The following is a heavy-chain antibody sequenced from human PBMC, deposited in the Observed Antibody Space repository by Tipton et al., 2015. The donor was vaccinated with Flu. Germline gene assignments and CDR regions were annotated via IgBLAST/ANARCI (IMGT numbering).Heavy chain of an antibody. J-gene: IGHJ5*02. V-gene: IGHV4-39*01. Sequence: TLSLTCTASGYSIISSSYSWGWIRQPPGKGLEWIGNMYHTGSAYYNPSLKSRVTISLDTSRNQLSLKLASVTAADTAVYYCARRDYSNYVSDPKSWFDPWGQGTLVTISS. CDR3: ARRDYSNYVSDPKSWFDP. CDR1: GYSIISSSYS. CDR2: MYHTGSA. D-gene: IGHD4-11*01.